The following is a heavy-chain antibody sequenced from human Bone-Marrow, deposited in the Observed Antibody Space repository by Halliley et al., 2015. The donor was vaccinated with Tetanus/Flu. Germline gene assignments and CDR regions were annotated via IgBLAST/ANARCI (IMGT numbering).Heavy chain of an antibody. CDR3: ARQGTGHNYFDY. CDR2: IYYSGST. Sequence: LRLSCTVSGGSLSNYYWSWIRQSPGKGLEWIGYIYYSGSTNSNPSLKSRVTISVDRSENQFSLKLSSVTAADTAVYYCARQGTGHNYFDYWGQGILVTVPS. J-gene: IGHJ4*02. V-gene: IGHV4-59*08. CDR1: GGSLSNYY. D-gene: IGHD3-9*01.